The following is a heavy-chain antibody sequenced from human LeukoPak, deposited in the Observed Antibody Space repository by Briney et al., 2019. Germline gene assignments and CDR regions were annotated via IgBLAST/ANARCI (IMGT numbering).Heavy chain of an antibody. V-gene: IGHV4-34*01. Sequence: SETLSLTCAVYGGSFSGYYWSWIRQPPGKGLEWIGEINHSGSTNYNPSLKSRVTISVDTSKNQFSLKLSSVTAADTAVYYCARERRSVAKANWFGPWGQGTLVTVSS. CDR3: ARERRSVAKANWFGP. D-gene: IGHD6-19*01. CDR2: INHSGST. J-gene: IGHJ5*02. CDR1: GGSFSGYY.